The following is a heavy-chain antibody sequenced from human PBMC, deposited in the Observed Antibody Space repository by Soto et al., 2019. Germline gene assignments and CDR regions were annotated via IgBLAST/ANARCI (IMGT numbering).Heavy chain of an antibody. J-gene: IGHJ3*02. V-gene: IGHV3-30-3*01. D-gene: IGHD4-17*01. CDR1: GFTFSSYA. Sequence: PGGSLRLSCAASGFTFSSYAMHWVRQAPGKGLEWVAVISYDGSNKYYADSVKGRFTISRDNSKNTLYLQMNGLRAEDTAVYYCARRHDYGDYLGAFDIWGQGTTVTVSS. CDR3: ARRHDYGDYLGAFDI. CDR2: ISYDGSNK.